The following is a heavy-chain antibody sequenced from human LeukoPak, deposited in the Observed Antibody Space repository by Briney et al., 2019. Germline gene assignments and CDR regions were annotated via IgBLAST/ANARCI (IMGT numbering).Heavy chain of an antibody. J-gene: IGHJ3*02. V-gene: IGHV1-2*02. D-gene: IGHD7-27*01. Sequence: GASVKVSCKASGYTFTGYYMHWVRQAPGQGLEWMGWINPNSGGTNYAQKFQGRVTMTRDTSISTAYMELSRLRSDDTAVYYCARGAGDVSFDAFDIRGQGTMVTVSS. CDR1: GYTFTGYY. CDR2: INPNSGGT. CDR3: ARGAGDVSFDAFDI.